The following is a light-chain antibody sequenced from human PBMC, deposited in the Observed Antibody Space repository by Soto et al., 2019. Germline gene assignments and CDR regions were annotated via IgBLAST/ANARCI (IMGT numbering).Light chain of an antibody. CDR2: AVN. Sequence: QSALTQPPSAYGSPGQSVTISCTGTSSDVGGYKYVSWYQQYPGKAPKLMIYAVNKRPSGVPDRFSGSKSGNTASLTVSGLQAEDEADYYCSSYAGSNNYVFGTGTKGTVL. CDR1: SSDVGGYKY. J-gene: IGLJ1*01. V-gene: IGLV2-8*01. CDR3: SSYAGSNNYV.